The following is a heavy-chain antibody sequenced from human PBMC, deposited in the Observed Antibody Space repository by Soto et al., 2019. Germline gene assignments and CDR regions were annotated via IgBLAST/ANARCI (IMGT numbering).Heavy chain of an antibody. V-gene: IGHV4-31*03. CDR3: ARDPGYSSSWYYFDY. CDR1: GGSISSGGYY. CDR2: IYYSGST. Sequence: SETLSLTCTVSGGSISSGGYYWSWIRQHPGKGLEWIGYIYYSGSTYYNPSLKSRVTISVDTSRNQFSLKLSSVTAADTAVYYCARDPGYSSSWYYFDYWGRGTLVTVSS. D-gene: IGHD6-13*01. J-gene: IGHJ4*02.